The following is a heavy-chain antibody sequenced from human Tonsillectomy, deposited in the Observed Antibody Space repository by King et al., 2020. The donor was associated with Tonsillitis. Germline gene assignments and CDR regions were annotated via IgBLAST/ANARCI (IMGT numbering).Heavy chain of an antibody. D-gene: IGHD5-18*01. CDR3: AKDKPTAMVALDY. V-gene: IGHV1-18*01. CDR2: VSGYNGDT. J-gene: IGHJ4*02. Sequence: QLVQSGPEVKKPGASVRVSCKASGYIFSKFGITWVRQAPGQGLECVGWVSGYNGDTKYAQSFQGRVTMTTDTSTTTAYMDLSSLRTDDTAVYYCAKDKPTAMVALDYWGQGTLVTVSS. CDR1: GYIFSKFG.